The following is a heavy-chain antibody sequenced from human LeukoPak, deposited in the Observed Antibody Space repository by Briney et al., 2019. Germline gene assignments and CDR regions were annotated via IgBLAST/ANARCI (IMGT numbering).Heavy chain of an antibody. Sequence: GGSLRLSCAASGFTFSSYWMSWVRQAPGKGLEWVSSISSSSSYIYYADSVKGRFTISRDNAKNSLYLQMNSLRAEDTAVYYCARGDIVVVPAAMSPMNYWGQGTLVTVSS. CDR1: GFTFSSYW. D-gene: IGHD2-2*01. V-gene: IGHV3-21*01. J-gene: IGHJ4*02. CDR2: ISSSSSYI. CDR3: ARGDIVVVPAAMSPMNY.